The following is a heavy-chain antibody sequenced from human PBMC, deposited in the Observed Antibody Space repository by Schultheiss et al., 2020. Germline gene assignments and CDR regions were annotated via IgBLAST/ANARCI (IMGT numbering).Heavy chain of an antibody. V-gene: IGHV4-31*03. J-gene: IGHJ5*02. CDR2: IYYSGST. CDR3: ARDPSIAGLNWFDP. CDR1: GASIRGAGYY. Sequence: SETLSLTCSVSGASIRGAGYYWNWIRQHPGKGLEWIGYIYYSGSTYYNPSLKSRVTISVDTSKNQFSLKLSSVTAADTAVYYCARDPSIAGLNWFDPWGQGTLVTVSS. D-gene: IGHD6-6*01.